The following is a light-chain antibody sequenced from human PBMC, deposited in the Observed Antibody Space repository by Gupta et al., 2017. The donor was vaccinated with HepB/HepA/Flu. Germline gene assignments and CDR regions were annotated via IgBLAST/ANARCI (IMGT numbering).Light chain of an antibody. CDR2: SAS. J-gene: IGKJ4*01. CDR3: LQDLSYPLT. CDR1: QDIRNE. V-gene: IGKV1-6*01. Sequence: AIQMTQSPSSLSASAGDRVTITCRASQDIRNELSLYQQTPGRAPKILISSASNLQTGVPSRFSGSGSGTDFTLTISSLQPEDIATYYCLQDLSYPLTFGGGTKVEI.